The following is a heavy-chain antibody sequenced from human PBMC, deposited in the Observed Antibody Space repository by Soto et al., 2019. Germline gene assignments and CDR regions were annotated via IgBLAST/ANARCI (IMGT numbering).Heavy chain of an antibody. Sequence: PSETLSLTCAVSGGSISSRDWWNWVRQSPGKGLEWIGEIFHDGNTIYNPSLKNRVIIKMDTSKNQISLNLFSVTAADTAVYYCARMSHYFDSSGYLLRYFQHWGQGTLVTVSS. V-gene: IGHV4-4*02. CDR1: GGSISSRDW. J-gene: IGHJ1*01. CDR2: IFHDGNT. CDR3: ARMSHYFDSSGYLLRYFQH. D-gene: IGHD3-22*01.